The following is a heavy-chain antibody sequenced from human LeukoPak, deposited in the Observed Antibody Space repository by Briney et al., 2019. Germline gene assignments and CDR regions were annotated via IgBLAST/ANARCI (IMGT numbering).Heavy chain of an antibody. D-gene: IGHD5-18*01. Sequence: ASVKVSCKVSGYTLTELSMHWVRQAPGKGLEWMGGFDPEDGETIYAQKFQGRVTMTEDTSTDTAYMELSSLRSEDTAVYYCANMGGTEYSYGFDYWGQGTLVTVSS. V-gene: IGHV1-24*01. CDR2: FDPEDGET. CDR1: GYTLTELS. J-gene: IGHJ4*02. CDR3: ANMGGTEYSYGFDY.